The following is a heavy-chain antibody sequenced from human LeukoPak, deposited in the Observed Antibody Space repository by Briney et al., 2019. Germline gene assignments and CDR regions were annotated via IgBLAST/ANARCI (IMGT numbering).Heavy chain of an antibody. D-gene: IGHD4-17*01. Sequence: PGGSLRLSCAASGFTFSSYGMHWVRQAPGKGLEWVAVISYDGSNKYYADSVKGRFTISRDNSKNTLYLQMNSLRAEDTAVYYCAKDDGDYVELPVVYFDYWGQGTLVTVSS. J-gene: IGHJ4*02. CDR1: GFTFSSYG. V-gene: IGHV3-30*18. CDR3: AKDDGDYVELPVVYFDY. CDR2: ISYDGSNK.